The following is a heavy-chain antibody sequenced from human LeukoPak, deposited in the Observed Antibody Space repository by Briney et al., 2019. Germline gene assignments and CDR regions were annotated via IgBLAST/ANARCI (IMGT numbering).Heavy chain of an antibody. V-gene: IGHV3-30*18. CDR3: AKDLAYYYDSSGYKDAFDI. D-gene: IGHD3-22*01. CDR2: ISYDGSNK. Sequence: GRSLRLSCAASGFTFSSYGMHWVRQAPGKGLEWVAVISYDGSNKYYADSVKGRFTISRDNSKNTLYLQMNSLRAEDTAVYYCAKDLAYYYDSSGYKDAFDIWGQGTMVTVSS. CDR1: GFTFSSYG. J-gene: IGHJ3*02.